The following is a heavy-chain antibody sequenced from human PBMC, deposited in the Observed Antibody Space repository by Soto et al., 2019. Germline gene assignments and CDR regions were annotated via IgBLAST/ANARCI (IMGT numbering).Heavy chain of an antibody. D-gene: IGHD6-19*01. CDR3: ASERAVAGLDYYHYYGMDV. V-gene: IGHV3-53*04. CDR2: IYNDGTT. J-gene: IGHJ6*02. Sequence: EVQLVESGGGLVQPGGSLRLSCAASGFTLSSNYLNWVRQAPGKGLEWVSVIYNDGTTYYADSVKGRFTISRHNSKNTLYLQMNSLRAEDTAVYQCASERAVAGLDYYHYYGMDVWGQGTTVTVSS. CDR1: GFTLSSNY.